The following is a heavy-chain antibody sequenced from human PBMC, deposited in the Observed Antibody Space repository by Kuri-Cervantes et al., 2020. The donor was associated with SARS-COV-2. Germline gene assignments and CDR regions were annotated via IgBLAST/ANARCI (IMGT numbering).Heavy chain of an antibody. CDR2: ISSSSSYI. CDR3: ARETVVVPAAPPNYFDY. D-gene: IGHD2-2*01. J-gene: IGHJ4*02. V-gene: IGHV3-21*01. CDR1: GFTFSSYA. Sequence: GESLKISCAASGFTFSSYAMSWVRQAPGKGLEWVSSISSSSSYIYYADSVKGRFTISRDNAKNSLYLQMNSLRAEDTAVYYCARETVVVPAAPPNYFDYWGQGTLVTVSS.